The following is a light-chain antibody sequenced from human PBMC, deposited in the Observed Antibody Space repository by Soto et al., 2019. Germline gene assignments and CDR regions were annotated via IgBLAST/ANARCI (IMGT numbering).Light chain of an antibody. J-gene: IGKJ4*01. V-gene: IGKV1-12*01. CDR3: QRANSFPLP. CDR2: TAS. Sequence: DLQMTQSPSSVSASVGDRVTITCRASQGISSLLAWYQQKPGKAPNLLIHTASSLQSGVPSRFSGSGSGTDFTLTISSLQPEDFATYYCQRANSFPLPFGGGTKVEIK. CDR1: QGISSL.